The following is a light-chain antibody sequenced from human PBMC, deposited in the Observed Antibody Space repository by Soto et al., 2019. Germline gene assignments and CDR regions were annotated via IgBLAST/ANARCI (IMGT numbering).Light chain of an antibody. CDR2: DAS. CDR1: HSVSSN. Sequence: EIGINQSASALSVSPGERATLSCRARHSVSSNLAWYQQKPGQAPRLLIYDASTRATGIPGRFSGSGSGTEFTLTISSLESEDFAVYYCQQYNNWPPCTFGQGTKVDIK. J-gene: IGKJ1*01. CDR3: QQYNNWPPCT. V-gene: IGKV3-15*01.